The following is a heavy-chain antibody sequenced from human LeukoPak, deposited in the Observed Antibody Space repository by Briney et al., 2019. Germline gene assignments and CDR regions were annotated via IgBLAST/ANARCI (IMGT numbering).Heavy chain of an antibody. CDR1: GYTFTGYY. D-gene: IGHD6-13*01. CDR3: AREATVVAVGTAGINFDY. Sequence: ASVKVSCKASGYTFTGYYMHWVRQAPGQGLEWMGWINPNSGDTNYAQNFQGRVTMTRDTSINTAFMELSRLKSDDTAIYYCAREATVVAVGTAGINFDYWGQGTLVTVSS. CDR2: INPNSGDT. V-gene: IGHV1-2*02. J-gene: IGHJ4*02.